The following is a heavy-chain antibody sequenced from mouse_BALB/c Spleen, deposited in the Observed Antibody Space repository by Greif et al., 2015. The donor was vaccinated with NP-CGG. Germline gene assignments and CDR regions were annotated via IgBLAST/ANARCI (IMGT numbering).Heavy chain of an antibody. J-gene: IGHJ2*01. CDR2: INPSNGGT. D-gene: IGHD1-2*01. Sequence: QVQLQQPGAELVKPGASVKLSCKASGYTFTSYYMYWVKQRPGQGLEWIGGINPSNGGTNFNEKFKSKATLTVDKSSSTAYMQLSSLTSEDSAVYYCTIRLFDYWGQGTTLTVSS. CDR1: GYTFTSYY. CDR3: TIRLFDY. V-gene: IGHV1S16*01.